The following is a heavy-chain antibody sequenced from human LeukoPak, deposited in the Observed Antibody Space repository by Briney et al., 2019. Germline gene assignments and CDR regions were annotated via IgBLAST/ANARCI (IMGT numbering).Heavy chain of an antibody. Sequence: GSSVKVSCKASGGTFSSYAISWVRQAPGQGLVWMGRIIPIFGTANYAQKFQGRVTITTDESTSTAYTELSSLRSEDTAVYYCARDQPGIHQSYWGQGTLVTVSS. CDR3: ARDQPGIHQSY. D-gene: IGHD6-13*01. V-gene: IGHV1-69*05. CDR2: IIPIFGTA. J-gene: IGHJ4*02. CDR1: GGTFSSYA.